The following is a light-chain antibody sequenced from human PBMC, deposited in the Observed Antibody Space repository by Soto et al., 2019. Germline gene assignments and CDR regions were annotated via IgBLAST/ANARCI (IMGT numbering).Light chain of an antibody. CDR2: AAS. CDR1: QSISSY. CDR3: QQSYSTPLFT. Sequence: DLQMTQSPSSLSASVGDRVTITCRASQSISSYLNWYQQNPGQAPKLMIYAASSLQSGVPSRFSGSGTGTDFTLSISSLQPEDFATYYCQQSYSTPLFTFGPGTKVDIK. V-gene: IGKV1-39*01. J-gene: IGKJ3*01.